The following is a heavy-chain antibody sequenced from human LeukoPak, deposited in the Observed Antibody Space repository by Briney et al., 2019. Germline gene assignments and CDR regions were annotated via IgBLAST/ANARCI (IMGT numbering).Heavy chain of an antibody. D-gene: IGHD3-10*01. CDR3: ARDPDTYYYGSGSMDV. CDR2: INPNSGGT. Sequence: ASVKVSCKASGYTFTGYYMHWVRQAPGQGLEWMGGINPNSGGTNYAQKFQGRVTMTRDTSISTGYMELSRLRSDDTAVYYCARDPDTYYYGSGSMDVWGKGTTVTVSS. J-gene: IGHJ6*03. V-gene: IGHV1-2*02. CDR1: GYTFTGYY.